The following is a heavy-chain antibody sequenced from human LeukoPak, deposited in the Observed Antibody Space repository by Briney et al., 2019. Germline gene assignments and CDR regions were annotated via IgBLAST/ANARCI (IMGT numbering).Heavy chain of an antibody. V-gene: IGHV3-7*01. D-gene: IGHD3-10*01. J-gene: IGHJ6*03. CDR2: IKQDGSEK. CDR1: GFTFSSYW. CDR3: ARDHFELLWFGESAPYYYYYMDV. Sequence: GGSLRLSCAASGFTFSSYWMSWVRQAPGKGLEWVANIKQDGSEKYYVDSVKGRFTISRDNAKNSLYLQMNSLRAEDTAVYYCARDHFELLWFGESAPYYYYYMDVWGKGTTVTVSS.